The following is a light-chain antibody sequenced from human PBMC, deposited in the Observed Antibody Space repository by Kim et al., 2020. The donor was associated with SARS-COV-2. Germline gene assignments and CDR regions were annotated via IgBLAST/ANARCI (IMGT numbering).Light chain of an antibody. CDR3: QQLNSYPIT. CDR1: QGISSY. Sequence: TSVGDRVTISCRASQGISSYLAWYQQKPGKAPKLLIYTASTLQSGVPSRFSGSGSGTDFTLTISSLQTEDFATYYCQQLNSYPITFGQGTRLEIK. J-gene: IGKJ5*01. V-gene: IGKV1-9*01. CDR2: TAS.